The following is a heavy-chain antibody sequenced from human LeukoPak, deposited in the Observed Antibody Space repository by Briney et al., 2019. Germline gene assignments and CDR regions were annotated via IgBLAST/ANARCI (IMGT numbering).Heavy chain of an antibody. CDR1: GFPFNTYG. J-gene: IGHJ4*02. CDR3: ARDRAIHLFDY. V-gene: IGHV3-21*01. CDR2: ITSRSSYI. Sequence: PGWSLRLSCAASGFPFNTYGMNWIRQAPGKGLEWVSSITSRSSYIYYADSLKGRFTISRDNAKNSLYLQMNSLRAEDTAVYYCARDRAIHLFDYWGQGTLVTVSA. D-gene: IGHD2-2*02.